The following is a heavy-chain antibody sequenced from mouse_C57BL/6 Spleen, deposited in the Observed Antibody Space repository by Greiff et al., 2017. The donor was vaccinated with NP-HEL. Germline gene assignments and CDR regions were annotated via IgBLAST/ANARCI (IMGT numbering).Heavy chain of an antibody. CDR3: TTGLDYAMDY. V-gene: IGHV14-4*01. CDR2: IVPENGDT. J-gene: IGHJ4*01. D-gene: IGHD2-4*01. CDR1: GFNIKDDY. Sequence: VQLQQSGAELVRPGASVKLSCTASGFNIKDDYMHWVKQRPEQGLEWIGWIVPENGDTEYASKFQGKATITADTSSNTAYLQLSSLTSEDTAVYYCTTGLDYAMDYWGQGTSVTVSS.